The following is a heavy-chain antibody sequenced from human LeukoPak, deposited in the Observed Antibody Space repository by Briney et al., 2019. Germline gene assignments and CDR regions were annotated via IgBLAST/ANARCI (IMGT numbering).Heavy chain of an antibody. Sequence: ASVKVSCKASGYTFTGYYMHWVRQAPGQGLEWMGWINPNSGGTNYAQKFQGRVTMTRDTSISTAYMELSRLRSDDTAVYYCAKDREGRIITMIVVVFAGWFDPWGQGTLVTVSS. V-gene: IGHV1-2*02. CDR3: AKDREGRIITMIVVVFAGWFDP. CDR1: GYTFTGYY. CDR2: INPNSGGT. J-gene: IGHJ5*02. D-gene: IGHD3-22*01.